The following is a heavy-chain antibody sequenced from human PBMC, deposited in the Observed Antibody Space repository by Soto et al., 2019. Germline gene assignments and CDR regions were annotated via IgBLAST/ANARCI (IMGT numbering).Heavy chain of an antibody. J-gene: IGHJ4*02. CDR3: ARPGGSGWFYFDS. V-gene: IGHV4-39*02. CDR1: GESISGTIYY. Sequence: TLSLTCIVSGESISGTIYYWGWIRQPPGKGLEWIGSIHYSGSTYYNPSLKSRVTISVDTSKNHFSLKLTSVTAADTAVYYCARPGGSGWFYFDSWGQGSQVTVSS. D-gene: IGHD6-13*01. CDR2: IHYSGST.